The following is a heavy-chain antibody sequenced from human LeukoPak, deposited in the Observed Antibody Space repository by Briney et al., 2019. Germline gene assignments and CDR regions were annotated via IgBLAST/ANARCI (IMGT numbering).Heavy chain of an antibody. Sequence: SETLSLTCTVSGGSISSYYWSWIRQPPGKGLGWIGYIYTSGSTNYNPSLKSRVTISVDTSKNQFSLKLSSVTAADTAVYYCASRYYGSGLDAFDIWGQGTMVTVSS. CDR3: ASRYYGSGLDAFDI. J-gene: IGHJ3*02. D-gene: IGHD3-10*01. CDR1: GGSISSYY. CDR2: IYTSGST. V-gene: IGHV4-4*09.